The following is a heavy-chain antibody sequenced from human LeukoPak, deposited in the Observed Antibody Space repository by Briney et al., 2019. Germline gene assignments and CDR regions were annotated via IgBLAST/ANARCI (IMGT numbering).Heavy chain of an antibody. V-gene: IGHV4-38-2*01. J-gene: IGHJ5*02. CDR3: ARVSTVTTKVDP. D-gene: IGHD4-17*01. CDR1: GYSITSGYY. Sequence: SETLSLTCAVSGYSITSGYYWAWIRQPPGKGLEWIGNIYHSGSTYYNPSLKSRVTVSVDTSKNQFSLKLSSVTAADTAVYYCARVSTVTTKVDPWGQGTLVTVSS. CDR2: IYHSGST.